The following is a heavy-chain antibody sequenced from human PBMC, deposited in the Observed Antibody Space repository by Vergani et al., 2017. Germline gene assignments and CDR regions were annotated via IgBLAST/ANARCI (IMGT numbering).Heavy chain of an antibody. Sequence: EVQLVESGGGLVKPGGSLRLSCVVSGFTFSTYSMNWVRQAPGKGLEWVSSISSSSSYIYYADSVKGRFTISRDNAKNSLYLQMNSLRAEDTAVYYCALPPFGAVAGTVXFQHWGQGTLVTVSS. D-gene: IGHD6-19*01. CDR3: ALPPFGAVAGTVXFQH. V-gene: IGHV3-21*02. CDR2: ISSSSSYI. J-gene: IGHJ1*01. CDR1: GFTFSTYS.